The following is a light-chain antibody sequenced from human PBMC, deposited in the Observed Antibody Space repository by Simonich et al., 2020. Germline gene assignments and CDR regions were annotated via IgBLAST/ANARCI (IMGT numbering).Light chain of an antibody. CDR1: SSDVGGYNY. V-gene: IGLV2-14*03. CDR2: DVS. Sequence: QTALTQPASVSGSPGQSITISCTGTSSDVGGYNYVFWYQQHPGKAPKLMIYDVSNRPSGVSNRFAVSKSGNTASLTISGLQAEDEADYYCSSYTSSSTLVFGGGTKLTVL. CDR3: SSYTSSSTLV. J-gene: IGLJ2*01.